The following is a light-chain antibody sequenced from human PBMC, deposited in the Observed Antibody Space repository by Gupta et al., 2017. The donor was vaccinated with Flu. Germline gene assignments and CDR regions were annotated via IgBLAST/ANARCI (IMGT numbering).Light chain of an antibody. Sequence: QSVLTQPPSASASPGQRVTISCSGSRSNIGNNPVNWYQQLPGTAPNLLIYSNSLRPGGVPDRFFASKSGTSASLAISGLQSEDEADYYCAAWDDTRNGHVFGTGTKVTV. CDR1: RSNIGNNP. CDR3: AAWDDTRNGHV. CDR2: SNS. V-gene: IGLV1-44*01. J-gene: IGLJ1*01.